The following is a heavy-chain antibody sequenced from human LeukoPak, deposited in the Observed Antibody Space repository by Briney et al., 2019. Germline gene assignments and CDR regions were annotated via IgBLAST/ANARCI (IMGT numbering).Heavy chain of an antibody. J-gene: IGHJ6*03. Sequence: GGSLRLSCAASGFTFSSYAMSWVRQAPGKGLEWVSAISGSGGSTYYADSVKGRFTISRDNSKNTLYLQMNSLGAEDTAVYYCAKSPGIAARPNYYYYMDVWGKGTTVTVSS. CDR3: AKSPGIAARPNYYYYMDV. CDR2: ISGSGGST. V-gene: IGHV3-23*01. CDR1: GFTFSSYA. D-gene: IGHD6-6*01.